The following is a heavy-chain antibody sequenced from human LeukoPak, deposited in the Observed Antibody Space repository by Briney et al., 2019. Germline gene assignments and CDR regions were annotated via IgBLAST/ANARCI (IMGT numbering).Heavy chain of an antibody. D-gene: IGHD3-22*01. CDR2: ISWNSGSI. CDR3: AKGMYYYDSSGSGVAFDI. V-gene: IGHV3-9*01. Sequence: WIRQPAGKGLEWVSGISWNSGSIGYADSVKGRFTISRDNAKNSLYLQMNSLRAEDTALYYCAKGMYYYDSSGSGVAFDIWGQGTMVTVSS. J-gene: IGHJ3*02.